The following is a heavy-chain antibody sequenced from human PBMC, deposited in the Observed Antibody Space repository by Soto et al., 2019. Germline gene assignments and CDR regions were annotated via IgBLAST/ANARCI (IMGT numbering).Heavy chain of an antibody. Sequence: QVQLVESGGGVVQPGRSLRLSCAASGFTFSSYAMHWVRQAPGKGLEWVAVISYDGSNKYYADSVKGRFTISRDNSKNTLYLQMNSLRAEDTAVYYCARARAQGAMVRPFDYWGQGTLVTVSS. V-gene: IGHV3-30-3*01. CDR3: ARARAQGAMVRPFDY. D-gene: IGHD5-18*01. CDR2: ISYDGSNK. CDR1: GFTFSSYA. J-gene: IGHJ4*02.